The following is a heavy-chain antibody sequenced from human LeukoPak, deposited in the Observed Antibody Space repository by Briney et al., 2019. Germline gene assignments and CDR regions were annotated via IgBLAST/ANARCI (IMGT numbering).Heavy chain of an antibody. V-gene: IGHV4-59*08. CDR1: GDSIINYY. CDR3: ARYCSSTSCYTGGYNWNYEGHFDY. CDR2: IYYSGST. Sequence: SETLSLTCTVSGDSIINYYWSWIRQSPGKGPEWIGYIYYSGSTKYNPSLKSRVTISVDTSKNQFSLKLSSVTAADTAVYYCARYCSSTSCYTGGYNWNYEGHFDYWGQGTLVTVSS. D-gene: IGHD2-2*02. J-gene: IGHJ4*02.